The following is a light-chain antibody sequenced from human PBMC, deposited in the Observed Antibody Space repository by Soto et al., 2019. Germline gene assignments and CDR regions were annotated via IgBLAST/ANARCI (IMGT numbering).Light chain of an antibody. CDR2: DAS. CDR1: QDISNY. CDR3: QQYDNLPPFT. V-gene: IGKV1-33*01. Sequence: DIQITHSPSSLSASVGDRVTITCQASQDISNYLNWYQQKPGKAPKLLIYDASNLETGVPSRFSGSGSGTDFTFTISSLQPEDIATYYCQQYDNLPPFTFGPGTKVDIK. J-gene: IGKJ3*01.